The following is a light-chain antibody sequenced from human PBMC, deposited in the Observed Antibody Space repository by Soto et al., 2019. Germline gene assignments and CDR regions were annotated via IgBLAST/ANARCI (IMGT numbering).Light chain of an antibody. V-gene: IGLV1-44*01. CDR3: AARDDSLNGWV. J-gene: IGLJ3*02. CDR1: ISNIGRDT. CDR2: STN. Sequence: QSVLTQPPSASGTPGQRVIISCSGSISNIGRDTVNWYQQLPGTAPKLLIYSTNQRPSGVPDRFSGSKSDTSASLAISGLQSEDEADYYCAARDDSLNGWVFGGGTKVTVL.